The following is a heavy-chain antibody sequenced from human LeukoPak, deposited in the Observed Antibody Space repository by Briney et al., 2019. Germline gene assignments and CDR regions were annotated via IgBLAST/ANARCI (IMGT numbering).Heavy chain of an antibody. CDR1: GLTFSSSW. J-gene: IGHJ4*02. CDR2: INPDGNKK. Sequence: GGSLRLSCAVSGLTFSSSWMDWVRQAPGKGLEWVASINPDGNKKYSADSVKGRFTISRDNAKNSLYLQMNSLRAEDTAVYYCARDFEAPSGGNTYYFDYWGQGTLVTVSS. D-gene: IGHD2-15*01. V-gene: IGHV3-7*01. CDR3: ARDFEAPSGGNTYYFDY.